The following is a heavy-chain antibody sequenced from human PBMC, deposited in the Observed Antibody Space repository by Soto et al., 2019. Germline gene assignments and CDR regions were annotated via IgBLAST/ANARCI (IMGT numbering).Heavy chain of an antibody. CDR1: GFTFSDYA. CDR3: AKGGLKWLVTSDFNY. CDR2: VSHDGRNT. V-gene: IGHV3-30*18. Sequence: VQLVESGGGVVQPGRSLRLSCAASGFTFSDYAMHWVRQAPGKGLEWVAVVSHDGRNTHYADSVKGRFTISRDSSKNTVSLDMTNLLDYDTAVYYCAKGGLKWLVTSDFNYWGQGALVTVSS. D-gene: IGHD6-19*01. J-gene: IGHJ4*02.